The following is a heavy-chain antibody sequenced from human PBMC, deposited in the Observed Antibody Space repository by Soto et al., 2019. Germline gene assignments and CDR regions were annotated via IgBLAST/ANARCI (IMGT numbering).Heavy chain of an antibody. D-gene: IGHD4-17*01. J-gene: IGHJ3*02. V-gene: IGHV1-69*08. Sequence: QVQLVQSGAEVTKPGSSVKVSCKASGGTFSSYTISWVRQAPGQGLEWMGRIIPILGIANYAQKFQGRVTITADKSTSTAYMELSSLRSEDTAVYYCARDSGGDYGDYRGAFDIWGQGTMVTVSS. CDR1: GGTFSSYT. CDR3: ARDSGGDYGDYRGAFDI. CDR2: IIPILGIA.